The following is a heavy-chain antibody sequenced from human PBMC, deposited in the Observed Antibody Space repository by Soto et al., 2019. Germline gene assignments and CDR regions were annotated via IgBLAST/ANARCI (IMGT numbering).Heavy chain of an antibody. D-gene: IGHD4-17*01. CDR1: GGSISSSSYY. CDR2: IYYSGST. Sequence: PSETLSLTCTVSGGSISSSSYYWGWIRQPPGKGLEWIGSIYYSGSTYYNPSLKSRVTISVDTSKNQFSLKLSSVTAADTAVYYCARIPMTTVKGWFDPWGQGTLVTVSS. J-gene: IGHJ5*02. CDR3: ARIPMTTVKGWFDP. V-gene: IGHV4-39*01.